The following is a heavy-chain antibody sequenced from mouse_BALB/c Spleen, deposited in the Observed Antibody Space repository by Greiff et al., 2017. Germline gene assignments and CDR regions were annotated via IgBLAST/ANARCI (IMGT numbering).Heavy chain of an antibody. CDR1: GDSITSGY. Sequence: EVKLQESGPSLVKPSQTLSLTCSVTGDSITSGYWNWIRKFPGNKLEYMGYISYSGSTYYNPSPKSRISITRDTSKNQYYLQLNSVTTEDTATYYCAREGNGNYGYYAMDYWGQGTSVTVSS. V-gene: IGHV3-8*02. CDR3: AREGNGNYGYYAMDY. J-gene: IGHJ4*01. CDR2: ISYSGST. D-gene: IGHD2-1*01.